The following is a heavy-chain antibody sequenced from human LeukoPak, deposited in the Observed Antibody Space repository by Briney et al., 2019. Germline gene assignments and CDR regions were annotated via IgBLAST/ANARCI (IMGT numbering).Heavy chain of an antibody. D-gene: IGHD6-13*01. CDR2: FDPEDGET. Sequence: WASVKVSCKVSGYALTELSMHWVRQAPGKGHEWMGGFDPEDGETIYAQKFQGTVTMTEDTSTDTAYMELSSLRSEDTAVYYCATIAAAGAYRFDYWGQGTLVTVSS. J-gene: IGHJ4*02. CDR1: GYALTELS. CDR3: ATIAAAGAYRFDY. V-gene: IGHV1-24*01.